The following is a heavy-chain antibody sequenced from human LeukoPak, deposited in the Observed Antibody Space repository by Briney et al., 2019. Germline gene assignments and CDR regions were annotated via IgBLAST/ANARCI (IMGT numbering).Heavy chain of an antibody. CDR3: ATSLPLHRSATVFDQ. Sequence: GESLRLSCAASGFTVSSNYMSWVRQAPGKGLEWVSIIYSDGTTYYADSVKGRFTISRDNSKNTVYLQMNSLRVEDASVYYCATSLPLHRSATVFDQWGQGTLVTVSS. V-gene: IGHV3-66*01. J-gene: IGHJ4*02. CDR1: GFTVSSNY. D-gene: IGHD2-15*01. CDR2: IYSDGTT.